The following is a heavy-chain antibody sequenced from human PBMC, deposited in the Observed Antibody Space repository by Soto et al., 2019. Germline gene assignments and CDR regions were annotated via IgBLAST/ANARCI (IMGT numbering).Heavy chain of an antibody. V-gene: IGHV3-30*03. CDR1: GFTFSNDA. D-gene: IGHD6-6*01. J-gene: IGHJ4*02. CDR2: ITYDGFTQ. CDR3: SRGPFSSSYIDY. Sequence: GGSLRLSCAASGFTFSNDAMHWVRQAPGKGLEWVAVITYDGFTQNYADSVRGRFTVSRDNSKSTLSLQMNSLRPDDTAVYYCSRGPFSSSYIDYWGQGTLVTISS.